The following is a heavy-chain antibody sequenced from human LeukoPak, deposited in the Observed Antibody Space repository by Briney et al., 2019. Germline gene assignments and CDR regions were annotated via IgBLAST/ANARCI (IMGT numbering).Heavy chain of an antibody. D-gene: IGHD3-16*01. CDR2: IYYSGNT. V-gene: IGHV4-39*01. J-gene: IGHJ5*02. CDR1: GVSISSSNSY. Sequence: SETLSLTCTVSGVSISSSNSYWGWIRQPPGKGLEWIGSIYYSGNTYYNAPLKSQVSISIDTSKNQFSLRLTSVTAADTAVYYCARFTPQGYGWGGYNRFDPWGQGTLVTVSS. CDR3: ARFTPQGYGWGGYNRFDP.